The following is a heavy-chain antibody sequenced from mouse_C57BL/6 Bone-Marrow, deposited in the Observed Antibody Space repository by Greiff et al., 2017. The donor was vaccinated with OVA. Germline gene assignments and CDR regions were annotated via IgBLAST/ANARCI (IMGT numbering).Heavy chain of an antibody. Sequence: EVMLVESGGDLVKPGGSLKLSCAASGFTFSSYGMSWVRQTPDKRLEWVATISSGGSYTYYPDSVKGRFTISRDNAKNTLYLQMSSLKSEDTAMYYCARQGRAEDYWGQGTTLTVSS. CDR1: GFTFSSYG. CDR2: ISSGGSYT. CDR3: ARQGRAEDY. J-gene: IGHJ2*01. V-gene: IGHV5-6*01.